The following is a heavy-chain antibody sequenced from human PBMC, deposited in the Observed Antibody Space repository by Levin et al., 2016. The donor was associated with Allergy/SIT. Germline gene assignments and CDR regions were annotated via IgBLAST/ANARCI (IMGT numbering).Heavy chain of an antibody. D-gene: IGHD6-13*01. J-gene: IGHJ4*02. V-gene: IGHV5-51*01. CDR3: TYSSSWYEYDY. CDR2: T. Sequence: TRYSPSFQGQVTISADKSISTAYLQWSSLKASDTAMYYCTYSSSWYEYDYWGQGTLVTVSS.